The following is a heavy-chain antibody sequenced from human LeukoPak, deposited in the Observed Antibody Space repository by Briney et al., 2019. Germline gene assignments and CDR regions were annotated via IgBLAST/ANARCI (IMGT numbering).Heavy chain of an antibody. CDR3: ARDMSYYGSGRSGTGAFDI. J-gene: IGHJ3*02. CDR1: GYTFTGSY. V-gene: IGHV1-2*04. D-gene: IGHD3-10*01. CDR2: IDPNNGGT. Sequence: ASVKVSCKASGYTFTGSYMHWVRQAPGQGLEWMGWIDPNNGGTNYAQKFQGWVTMTRDTSISIAYMGLSRLRSDDAAVYYCARDMSYYGSGRSGTGAFDIWGQGTMVTVSS.